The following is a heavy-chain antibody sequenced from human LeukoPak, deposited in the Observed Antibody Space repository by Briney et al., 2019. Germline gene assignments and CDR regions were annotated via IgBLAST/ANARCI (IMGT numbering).Heavy chain of an antibody. CDR3: TRENYFDY. CDR2: IYYSGST. J-gene: IGHJ4*02. CDR1: GGSISNYY. V-gene: IGHV4-59*01. Sequence: SETLSLTCTVSGGSISNYYWGWIRQPPGKRLEWIGYIYYSGSTNYNPSLKSRVTISVDTSKNQFSLKLTSVTAADTVVYYCTRENYFDYWGQGTLVTVSS.